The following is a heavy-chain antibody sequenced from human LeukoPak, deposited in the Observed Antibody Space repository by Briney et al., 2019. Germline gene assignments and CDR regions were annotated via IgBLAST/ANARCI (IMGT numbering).Heavy chain of an antibody. V-gene: IGHV4-61*02. D-gene: IGHD4-11*01. CDR1: GGSISSGSYY. CDR2: IYTSGST. CDR3: ARHGGLGVTTSPHFDY. J-gene: IGHJ4*02. Sequence: SETLSLTCTDSGGSISSGSYYWSWIRQPAGKGLEWIGRIYTSGSTNYNPSLKSRVTISVDTSKNQFSLKLSSVTAADTAVYYCARHGGLGVTTSPHFDYWGQGTLVTVSS.